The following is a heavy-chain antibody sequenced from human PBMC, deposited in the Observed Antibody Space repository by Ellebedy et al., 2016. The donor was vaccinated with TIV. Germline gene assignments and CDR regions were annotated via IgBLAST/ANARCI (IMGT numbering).Heavy chain of an antibody. J-gene: IGHJ4*02. V-gene: IGHV3-30*02. CDR3: AKAPTGDDYYFDS. Sequence: GASLKISCAASGFTFSNYGMHLVRQAPGKGLEWVTFIRYDGSSKFYADSVRGRFSISRDNSKNTLYLQMNSLTAEDTAMYYCAKAPTGDDYYFDSWGQGALVTVSS. CDR2: IRYDGSSK. D-gene: IGHD2-21*02. CDR1: GFTFSNYG.